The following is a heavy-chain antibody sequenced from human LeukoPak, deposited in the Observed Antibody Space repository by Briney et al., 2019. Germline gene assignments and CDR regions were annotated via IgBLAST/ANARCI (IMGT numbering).Heavy chain of an antibody. CDR1: GFTFSSYA. V-gene: IGHV3-30*02. D-gene: IGHD1-26*01. CDR3: ARDGAQDHDAFDI. CDR2: IRYDGSSK. Sequence: GGSLRLSCAASGFTFSSYAMSWVRQAPGKGLEWVAFIRYDGSSKYYADSVKGRFTISRDNSKNTLYLQMNSLRAEDTAVYYCARDGAQDHDAFDIWGQGTMVTVSS. J-gene: IGHJ3*02.